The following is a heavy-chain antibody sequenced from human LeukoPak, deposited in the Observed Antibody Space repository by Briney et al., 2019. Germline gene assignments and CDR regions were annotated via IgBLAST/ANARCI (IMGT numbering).Heavy chain of an antibody. CDR1: GFTFSSYS. CDR3: ARGSNIVGTTTYFDF. J-gene: IGHJ4*02. V-gene: IGHV3-48*02. D-gene: IGHD1-26*01. Sequence: GGSLRLSCAASGFTFSSYSMNWVRQAPGKGLEWVSYISSSSSTIYYADSVKGRFSVSRDNAKSSLYLQMNSPRDEDTAVFYCARGSNIVGTTTYFDFWGQGTLVTVSS. CDR2: ISSSSSTI.